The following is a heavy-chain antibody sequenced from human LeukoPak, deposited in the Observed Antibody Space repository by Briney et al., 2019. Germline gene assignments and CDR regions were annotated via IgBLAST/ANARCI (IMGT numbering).Heavy chain of an antibody. V-gene: IGHV3-30*04. D-gene: IGHD2-15*01. Sequence: GRSLRLSCAASGFTFSRYAMHWVRQGPGKGLEWVAAISYDGSNKKYADSVKGRFTISRDNSKNTLYLQMNSLRAEDTAVYYCAKDLESYCSGGSCYGAVDYWGQGTLVTVSS. CDR3: AKDLESYCSGGSCYGAVDY. J-gene: IGHJ4*02. CDR1: GFTFSRYA. CDR2: ISYDGSNK.